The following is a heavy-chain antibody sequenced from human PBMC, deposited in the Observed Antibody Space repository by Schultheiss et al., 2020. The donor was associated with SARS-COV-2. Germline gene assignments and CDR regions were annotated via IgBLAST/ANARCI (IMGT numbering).Heavy chain of an antibody. CDR2: ISGSGGST. Sequence: GGSLRLSCAASGFTLSSYAMSWVRQAPGKGLEWVSAISGSGGSTYYADSVKGRFTISRDNAKNSLYLQMNSLRAEDTAVYYCARDSVWYYDFWSGYYYYYGMGVWGQGTTVTVSS. CDR1: GFTLSSYA. J-gene: IGHJ6*02. CDR3: ARDSVWYYDFWSGYYYYYGMGV. V-gene: IGHV3-23*01. D-gene: IGHD3-3*01.